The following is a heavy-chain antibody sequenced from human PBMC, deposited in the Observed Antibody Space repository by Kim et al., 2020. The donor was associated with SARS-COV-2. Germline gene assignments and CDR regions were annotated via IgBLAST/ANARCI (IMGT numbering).Heavy chain of an antibody. CDR1: GGSISSSSYY. CDR3: ARHVAWLEYYDFWSGYCYFDY. D-gene: IGHD3-3*01. Sequence: SETLSLTCTVSGGSISSSSYYWGWIRQPPGKGLEWIGSIYYSGSTYYNPSLKSRVTISVDTSKNQFSLKLSSVTAADTAVYYCARHVAWLEYYDFWSGYCYFDYWGQGTLVTVSS. V-gene: IGHV4-39*01. J-gene: IGHJ4*02. CDR2: IYYSGST.